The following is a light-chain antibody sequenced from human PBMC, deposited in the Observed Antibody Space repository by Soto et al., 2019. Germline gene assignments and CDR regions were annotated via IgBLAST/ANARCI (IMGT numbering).Light chain of an antibody. Sequence: QSVLTQPASVSGSPGQSITISCSGTSSDVGAYNYVSWYQHHPGKAPKLLIYEVNYRASGVSHRFSGSKSGNTASLIISGLQAEDEADYYCNSYTRGSTLLFGGGTQLTVL. J-gene: IGLJ2*01. CDR3: NSYTRGSTLL. CDR2: EVN. V-gene: IGLV2-14*01. CDR1: SSDVGAYNY.